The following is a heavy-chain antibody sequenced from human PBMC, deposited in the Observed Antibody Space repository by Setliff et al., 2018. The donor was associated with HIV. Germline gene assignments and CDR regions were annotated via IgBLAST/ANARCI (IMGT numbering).Heavy chain of an antibody. CDR3: ARDKGPPPVVHLDY. J-gene: IGHJ4*02. CDR1: GFSLSYYR. Sequence: GGSLRLSCAASGFSLSYYRMNWVRQAPGKGLEWVANIEQDGSEKFFVDSVKGRFTISRDNAKNSLYLQMNSLRAEDTAMYYCARDKGPPPVVHLDYWGQGTLVTVSS. D-gene: IGHD3-10*02. V-gene: IGHV3-7*03. CDR2: IEQDGSEK.